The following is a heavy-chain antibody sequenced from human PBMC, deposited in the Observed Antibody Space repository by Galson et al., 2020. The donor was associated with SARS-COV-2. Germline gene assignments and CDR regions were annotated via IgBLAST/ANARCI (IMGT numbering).Heavy chain of an antibody. CDR3: ARDHRAAAGTHNAFDI. V-gene: IGHV4-4*07. CDR2: IYISGST. CDR1: GGSISSDY. Sequence: ASETLSLTGNVSGGSISSDYWSWIRQPAGKGLEWIGRIYISGSTNYNPSLKSRVTMSADTSKNQFSLRLSSVTAADTAVYYCARDHRAAAGTHNAFDIWGQGTMVTVSS. D-gene: IGHD6-13*01. J-gene: IGHJ3*02.